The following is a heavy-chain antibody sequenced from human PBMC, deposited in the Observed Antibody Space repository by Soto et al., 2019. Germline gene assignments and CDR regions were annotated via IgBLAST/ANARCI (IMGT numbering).Heavy chain of an antibody. V-gene: IGHV3-73*01. D-gene: IGHD6-6*01. Sequence: GGSLRLSCAASGFTFSGSAMHWVRQASGKGLEWVGRIRSKANSYATAYAASVKGRFTISRDDSKSTAYLQMNSLKTEDTAVYYCTRPSRDGSSYYWGQGTLVTVSS. CDR3: TRPSRDGSSYY. CDR2: IRSKANSYAT. CDR1: GFTFSGSA. J-gene: IGHJ4*02.